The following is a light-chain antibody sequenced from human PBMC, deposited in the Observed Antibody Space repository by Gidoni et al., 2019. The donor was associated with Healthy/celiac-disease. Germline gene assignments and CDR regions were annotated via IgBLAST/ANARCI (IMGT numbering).Light chain of an antibody. CDR2: GAS. J-gene: IGKJ4*01. V-gene: IGKV3-20*01. CDR3: QQYGSSPPVT. CDR1: QSVSSSY. Sequence: ELVLTQSPGTLSLSPGERASQSVSSSYLAWYQQKPGQNPRLLIYGASSRATGIPDRFSGSGSGTDFTLTISRLEPEDFAVYYCQQYGSSPPVTFGGGTKVEIK.